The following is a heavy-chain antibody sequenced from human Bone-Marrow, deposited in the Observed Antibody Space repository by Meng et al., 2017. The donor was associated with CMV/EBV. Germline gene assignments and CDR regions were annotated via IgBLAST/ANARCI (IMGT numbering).Heavy chain of an antibody. Sequence: GESLKISCAASGFTVSSNDMHWVRQSPGRGLEWVSIITRSGSTFYADSVKGRLTISRDDSKNTLNLQMNSLRAEDTAVYHCATFKYQSVGGLYWYFDLWGRGTRVTVSS. V-gene: IGHV3-66*02. CDR3: ATFKYQSVGGLYWYFDL. CDR2: ITRSGST. D-gene: IGHD2-2*01. J-gene: IGHJ2*01. CDR1: GFTVSSND.